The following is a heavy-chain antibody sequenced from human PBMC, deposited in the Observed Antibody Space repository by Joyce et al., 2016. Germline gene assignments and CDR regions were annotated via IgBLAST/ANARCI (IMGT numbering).Heavy chain of an antibody. D-gene: IGHD6-19*01. CDR1: GFIFSSKE. CDR2: ISRSGDLI. V-gene: IGHV3-48*03. CDR3: ASPSGAV. Sequence: EVQLVESGGGLVQPGGSLILSCAASGFIFSSKEMNWVRQAPGKGLEGIAYISRSGDLIHYADSVRGRFTISRDNAGSSLYLQRESLRAEDTAMYDCASPSGAVWGQGSLVTVSS. J-gene: IGHJ4*02.